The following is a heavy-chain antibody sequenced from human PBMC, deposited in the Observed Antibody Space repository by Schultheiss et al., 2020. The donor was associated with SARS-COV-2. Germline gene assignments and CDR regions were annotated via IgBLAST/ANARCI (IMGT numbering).Heavy chain of an antibody. CDR3: ARGRDYYDSSGYSLENEFDY. J-gene: IGHJ4*02. D-gene: IGHD3-22*01. Sequence: SQTLSLTCPVSGGSISSYYWSWIRQPPGKGLEWIGYIYYSGSTNYNPSLKSRVTISVDTSKNQFSLKLSSVTAADTAVYYCARGRDYYDSSGYSLENEFDYWGQGTLVTVSS. CDR1: GGSISSYY. CDR2: IYYSGST. V-gene: IGHV4-59*12.